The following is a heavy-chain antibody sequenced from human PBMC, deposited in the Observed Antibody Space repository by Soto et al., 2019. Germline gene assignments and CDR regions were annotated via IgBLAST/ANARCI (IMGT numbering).Heavy chain of an antibody. Sequence: GGSLRLSCAASGFTFSNYAMSWVRRAPGKGLEWVSAISGSGGSTYYADSVKGRFTISRDNSKNTLYLRMNSLRAEDTAVFYCAKDRAIRPGSDFDYWGQGTQVTVSS. CDR1: GFTFSNYA. D-gene: IGHD3-9*01. CDR3: AKDRAIRPGSDFDY. V-gene: IGHV3-23*01. CDR2: ISGSGGST. J-gene: IGHJ4*02.